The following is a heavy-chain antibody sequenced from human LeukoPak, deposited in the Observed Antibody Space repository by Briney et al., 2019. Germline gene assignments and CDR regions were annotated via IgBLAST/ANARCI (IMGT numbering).Heavy chain of an antibody. Sequence: GGSLRLSCAASGFTFSSYAMSWVRQAPGKGLEWVSAISGSGGSTYYADSVKGRFTISRDNSKHTLYLQMHSLTAEDTAVYYCAPPKSYGYSFDYWGQGTLVTVSS. CDR2: ISGSGGST. CDR3: APPKSYGYSFDY. CDR1: GFTFSSYA. D-gene: IGHD5-18*01. V-gene: IGHV3-23*01. J-gene: IGHJ4*02.